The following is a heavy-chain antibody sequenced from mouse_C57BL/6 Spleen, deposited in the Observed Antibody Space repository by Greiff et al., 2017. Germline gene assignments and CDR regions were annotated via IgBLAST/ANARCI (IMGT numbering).Heavy chain of an antibody. J-gene: IGHJ1*03. V-gene: IGHV1-53*01. CDR2: INPSNGGT. CDR3: ARSGYDYDAGYFDV. D-gene: IGHD2-4*01. Sequence: VQLQQSGTELVKPGASVKLSCKASGYTFTSYWMHWVKQRPGQGLEWIGNINPSNGGTNYNEKFKSKATLTVDKSSSTAYMQLSSLTSEDSAVYYCARSGYDYDAGYFDVWGTGTTVTVSS. CDR1: GYTFTSYW.